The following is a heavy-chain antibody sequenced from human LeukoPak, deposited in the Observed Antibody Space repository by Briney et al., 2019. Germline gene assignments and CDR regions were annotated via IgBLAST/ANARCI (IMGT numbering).Heavy chain of an antibody. Sequence: SETLSLTCTVSGGSISSYYWSWIRQPPGKGLEWIGYIYYSGSTNHNPSLKSRVTISVDTSKNQFSLKLSSVTAADTAVYYCARGEDYCSSTSCYKGWFDPWGQGTLVTVSS. CDR1: GGSISSYY. V-gene: IGHV4-59*01. CDR3: ARGEDYCSSTSCYKGWFDP. D-gene: IGHD2-2*02. CDR2: IYYSGST. J-gene: IGHJ5*02.